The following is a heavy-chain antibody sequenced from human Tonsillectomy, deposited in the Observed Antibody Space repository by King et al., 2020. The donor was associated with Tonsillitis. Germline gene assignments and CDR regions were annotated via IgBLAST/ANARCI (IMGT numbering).Heavy chain of an antibody. Sequence: HVQLVESGGGVVHPGRSLRLSCAASGFIFSSYGMHWVRQAPGKGLEWVAVISYDGSNKHYADSVKGRFTISRDNSKNTLHLQMNSLRAEDTAAYYCAKDFDPLLRYFDWLSYYNYGMDVWGQGTTVTVSS. CDR1: GFIFSSYG. D-gene: IGHD3-9*01. CDR2: ISYDGSNK. CDR3: AKDFDPLLRYFDWLSYYNYGMDV. J-gene: IGHJ6*02. V-gene: IGHV3-30*18.